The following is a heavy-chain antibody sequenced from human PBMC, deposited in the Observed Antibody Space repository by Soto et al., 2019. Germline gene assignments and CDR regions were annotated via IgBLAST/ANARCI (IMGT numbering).Heavy chain of an antibody. D-gene: IGHD2-21*01. Sequence: SETLSLTCTVSGGSISSYYWSWIRQPPGKGLEWIGYIYYSGSTNYNPSLKSRVTISVDTSKNQFSLKLSSVTAADTAVYYCASVGGGAREIKWGWFDPWGQGTLVTVSS. J-gene: IGHJ5*02. CDR2: IYYSGST. V-gene: IGHV4-59*01. CDR1: GGSISSYY. CDR3: ASVGGGAREIKWGWFDP.